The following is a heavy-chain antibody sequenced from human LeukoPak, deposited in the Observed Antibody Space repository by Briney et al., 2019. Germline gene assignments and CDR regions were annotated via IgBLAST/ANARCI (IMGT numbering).Heavy chain of an antibody. J-gene: IGHJ4*02. D-gene: IGHD4-17*01. Sequence: SETLSLTCTVSGGSVSSSNHYWGWIRQPPGKGLEWIGSIYYGGSTYYNPSLKSRVTISVDTSKNQFSLHLNSVTAADTAVYYCAREGRTTVTTTSNWGQGTLVTVSS. CDR3: AREGRTTVTTTSN. V-gene: IGHV4-39*07. CDR1: GGSVSSSNHY. CDR2: IYYGGST.